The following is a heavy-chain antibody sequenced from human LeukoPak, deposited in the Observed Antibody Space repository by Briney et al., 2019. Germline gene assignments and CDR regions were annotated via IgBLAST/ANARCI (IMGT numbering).Heavy chain of an antibody. Sequence: PSETLSLTCTVSGGSITSGPYYWTWIRQHPGEGLEWVGYIHYSGYTSYSPSLKSRLTLSMDTSNNDFSLELTSVTAADTAVYYCAREYLRALDSWGQGALVTVSS. V-gene: IGHV4-31*03. D-gene: IGHD5/OR15-5a*01. CDR2: IHYSGYT. J-gene: IGHJ4*02. CDR1: GGSITSGPYY. CDR3: AREYLRALDS.